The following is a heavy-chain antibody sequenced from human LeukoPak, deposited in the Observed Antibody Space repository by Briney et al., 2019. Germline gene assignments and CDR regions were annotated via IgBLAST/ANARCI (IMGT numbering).Heavy chain of an antibody. V-gene: IGHV4-39*01. CDR2: ISHTGAT. CDR1: GGSPSNNAYH. CDR3: ARGITVFGVTIRYYFDY. J-gene: IGHJ4*02. D-gene: IGHD3-3*01. Sequence: PSETLSLTCNVSGGSPSNNAYHSGWIRQSPGKGLEWLGSISHTGATSYYPSLRSRVTISVDRSKNQFSLSLTSVTAADTAIYYCARGITVFGVTIRYYFDYWGQGTLVTVSS.